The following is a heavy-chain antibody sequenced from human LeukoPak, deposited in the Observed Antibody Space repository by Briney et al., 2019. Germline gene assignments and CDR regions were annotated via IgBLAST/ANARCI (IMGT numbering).Heavy chain of an antibody. CDR3: DKDKYYYDSSGYSHWGGQFDY. J-gene: IGHJ4*02. V-gene: IGHV3-23*01. CDR1: GFTFSSDG. Sequence: GGALRLSCAASGFTFSSDGRSWVRQAPGKGLEWVSAISGRGGSTYYADSVKGRVTISRDNSKNTLYLQMNSLRIEHTAVNSYDKDKYYYDSSGYSHWGGQFDYWGQGTLVTVSP. D-gene: IGHD3-22*01. CDR2: ISGRGGST.